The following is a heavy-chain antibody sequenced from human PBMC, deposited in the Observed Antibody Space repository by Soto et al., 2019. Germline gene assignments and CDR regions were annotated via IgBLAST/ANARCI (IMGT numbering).Heavy chain of an antibody. CDR3: ATWGIVVVITRGGFDY. V-gene: IGHV4-39*01. CDR1: GGSISSSSYY. CDR2: IYYSGST. J-gene: IGHJ4*02. Sequence: QLQLQESGPGLVKPSETLSLTCTVSGGSISSSSYYWGWIRQPPGKGLEWIGSIYYSGSTYYNPSLKSRVTISVDTSKNQFSLKLSSVTAADTAVYYCATWGIVVVITRGGFDYWGQGTLVTVSS. D-gene: IGHD3-22*01.